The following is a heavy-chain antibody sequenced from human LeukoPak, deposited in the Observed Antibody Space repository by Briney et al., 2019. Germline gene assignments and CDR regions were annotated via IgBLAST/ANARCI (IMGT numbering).Heavy chain of an antibody. CDR1: GYTFTSYG. J-gene: IGHJ4*02. CDR2: ISAYNGNT. CDR3: ARGYYYDSSGYYQY. V-gene: IGHV1-18*01. D-gene: IGHD3-22*01. Sequence: ASVTVSCKASGYTFTSYGISWVRQAPGQGLEWMGWISAYNGNTNYAQKLQGRVTMTTDTSTSTAYMELRSLRSDDTAVYYCARGYYYDSSGYYQYWGQGTLVTVSS.